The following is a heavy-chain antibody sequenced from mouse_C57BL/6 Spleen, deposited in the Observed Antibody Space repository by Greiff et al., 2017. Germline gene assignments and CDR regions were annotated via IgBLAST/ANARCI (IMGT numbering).Heavy chain of an antibody. Sequence: VQLQQPGAELVMPGASVKLSCKASGYTFTSYWMHWVKQRPGQGLEWIGEIDPSDSYTNYNQKFKGKSTLTVDKSSSTAYMQLSSLTSEDSAVYYCARGGLRREGYFDYWGQGTTLTVSS. CDR3: ARGGLRREGYFDY. J-gene: IGHJ2*01. CDR1: GYTFTSYW. V-gene: IGHV1-69*01. CDR2: IDPSDSYT. D-gene: IGHD2-4*01.